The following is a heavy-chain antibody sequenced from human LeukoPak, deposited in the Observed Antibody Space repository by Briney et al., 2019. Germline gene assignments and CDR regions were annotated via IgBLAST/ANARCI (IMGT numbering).Heavy chain of an antibody. D-gene: IGHD3-22*01. CDR2: IYYSGST. CDR1: GGSFNDYY. J-gene: IGHJ3*02. CDR3: ARDLGTRYYDSSGTDAFDI. V-gene: IGHV4-59*01. Sequence: SETLFLTCTVSGGSFNDYYWTWIRQPPGKGLEWIGRIYYSGSTNYSLSRKSRVTISVDTSKNQFSLKLSSVTAADTALYYCARDLGTRYYDSSGTDAFDIWGQGTMVTVSS.